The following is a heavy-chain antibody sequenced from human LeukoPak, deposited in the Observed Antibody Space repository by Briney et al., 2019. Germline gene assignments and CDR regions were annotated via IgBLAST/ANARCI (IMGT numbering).Heavy chain of an antibody. CDR3: AKVGGSYLLDY. CDR1: GFTFSTYA. V-gene: IGHV3-23*01. D-gene: IGHD1-26*01. J-gene: IGHJ4*02. Sequence: GGSLRLSCAASGFTFSTYAMNWVRQAPGKGLEWVSGIGGSGGTTYYADSVKGRFTISRGISKNILYLQMNSLRAEDTAVYYCAKVGGSYLLDYWGQGTLVTVSS. CDR2: IGGSGGTT.